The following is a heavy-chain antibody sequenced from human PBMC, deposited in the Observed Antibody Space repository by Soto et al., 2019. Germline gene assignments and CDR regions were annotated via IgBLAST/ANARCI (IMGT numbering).Heavy chain of an antibody. Sequence: SETLSLTCAVYGGSFSGYYWSWIRQPPGKGLEWIGEINHSGSTNYNPSLKSRVTISVDTSKNQFSLKLSSVTAADTAVYYCARGRDDFWSGYRFDYWGQGTLVTVPS. CDR1: GGSFSGYY. J-gene: IGHJ4*02. CDR2: INHSGST. CDR3: ARGRDDFWSGYRFDY. V-gene: IGHV4-34*01. D-gene: IGHD3-3*01.